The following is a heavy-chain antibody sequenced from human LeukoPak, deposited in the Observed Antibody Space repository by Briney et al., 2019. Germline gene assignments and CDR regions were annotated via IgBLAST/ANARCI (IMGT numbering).Heavy chain of an antibody. Sequence: SETLSLTCNVSGASISNSTYYWGWIRQPPGKGLEWIGSIYNIGSTYCKPSLKSRLTISVDTSRNQFSLNLSSVTAADTAVYYCARVGCSGGSCYRLRYYMDVWGKGTTVTVSS. J-gene: IGHJ6*03. CDR1: GASISNSTYY. CDR2: IYNIGST. V-gene: IGHV4-39*07. CDR3: ARVGCSGGSCYRLRYYMDV. D-gene: IGHD2-15*01.